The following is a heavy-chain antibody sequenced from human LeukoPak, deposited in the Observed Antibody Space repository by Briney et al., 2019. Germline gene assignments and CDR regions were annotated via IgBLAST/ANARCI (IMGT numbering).Heavy chain of an antibody. V-gene: IGHV3-7*01. Sequence: GGSLRLSCAASGFTFSRYWMSWVRQAPGKGLEWVANIKEDGSEKHYMDSVKGRFTISRDNAKNSLYLQMNSLRVEDTAVYYCARCTTGRTFGSLREIKRSREIDYWGQGTLVTVSS. CDR1: GFTFSRYW. CDR2: IKEDGSEK. CDR3: ARCTTGRTFGSLREIKRSREIDY. J-gene: IGHJ4*02. D-gene: IGHD1-1*01.